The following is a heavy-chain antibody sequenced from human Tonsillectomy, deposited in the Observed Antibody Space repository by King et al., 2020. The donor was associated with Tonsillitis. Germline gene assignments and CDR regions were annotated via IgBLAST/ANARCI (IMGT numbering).Heavy chain of an antibody. CDR2: INEDGTER. CDR3: ARDHRTARDAFDI. Sequence: VQLVESGGGLVQPGGSLRLACAASGFTLSNYWMTWVRQAPGMGLEWVANINEDGTERYSVDSVKGRFTVSRDSAKNSLFLQMNSLRAEDTAVYYCARDHRTARDAFDIWGQGTMVTVSS. CDR1: GFTLSNYW. V-gene: IGHV3-7*03. J-gene: IGHJ3*02.